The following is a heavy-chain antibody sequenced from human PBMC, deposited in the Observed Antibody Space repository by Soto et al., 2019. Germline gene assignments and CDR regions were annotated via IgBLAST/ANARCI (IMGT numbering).Heavy chain of an antibody. V-gene: IGHV1-69*13. CDR2: IIPIFGTA. D-gene: IGHD5-18*01. J-gene: IGHJ4*02. CDR3: ARDRDGNVDTDPKDY. Sequence: ASVKVSCKASGGTFSSYAISWVRQAPGQGLEWMGGIIPIFGTANYAQKFQGRVTITADESTSTAYMELRSLRSDDTAVYYCARDRDGNVDTDPKDYWGQGTLVTVSS. CDR1: GGTFSSYA.